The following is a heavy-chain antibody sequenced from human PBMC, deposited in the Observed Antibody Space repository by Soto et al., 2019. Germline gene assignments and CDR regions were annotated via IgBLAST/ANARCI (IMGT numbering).Heavy chain of an antibody. D-gene: IGHD3-9*01. CDR1: GYTFTGYY. Sequence: ASVKVSCKASGYTFTGYYMHWVRQAPGQGLEWMGWINPNSGGKNYAQKFQGWVTMTRDTSISTAYMELSRLRSDDTAVYYCARGNYDILTGYYSSFDYWGQGTLVTVSS. J-gene: IGHJ4*02. V-gene: IGHV1-2*04. CDR3: ARGNYDILTGYYSSFDY. CDR2: INPNSGGK.